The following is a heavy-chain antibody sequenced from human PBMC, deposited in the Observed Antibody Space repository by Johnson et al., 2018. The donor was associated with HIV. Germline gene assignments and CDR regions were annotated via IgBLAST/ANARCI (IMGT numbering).Heavy chain of an antibody. J-gene: IGHJ3*02. CDR3: ASGYYDSSGYYPDAFDI. CDR2: ISWNSGSI. Sequence: VQLVESGGGLVQPGRSLRLSCAASGFTFDDYAMHWVRQAPGKGLEWVSGISWNSGSIGYADSVKGRFTISRDNSKNTLYLQMNSLRAEDTAVYYCASGYYDSSGYYPDAFDIWGQGTMVTVSS. V-gene: IGHV3-9*01. CDR1: GFTFDDYA. D-gene: IGHD3-22*01.